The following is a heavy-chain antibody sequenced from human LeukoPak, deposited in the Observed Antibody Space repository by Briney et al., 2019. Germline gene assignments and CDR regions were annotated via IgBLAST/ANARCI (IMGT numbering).Heavy chain of an antibody. D-gene: IGHD3-10*01. CDR3: ASESFASGNFDC. Sequence: ASVKISCKASGYSFSECGMHWVRQAPGERLEWMGYINTGDGSTHYPQKFRGRVTITRDTSATTVYMEVSSLTSEDTAVFYCASESFASGNFDCWGQGTLVTVSS. J-gene: IGHJ4*02. CDR1: GYSFSECG. CDR2: INTGDGST. V-gene: IGHV1-3*04.